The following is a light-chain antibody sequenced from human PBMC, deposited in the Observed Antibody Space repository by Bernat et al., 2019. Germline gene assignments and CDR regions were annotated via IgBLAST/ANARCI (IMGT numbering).Light chain of an antibody. J-gene: IGKJ1*01. V-gene: IGKV1-5*03. CDR1: QSISRW. CDR3: QKGT. Sequence: DIQMTQSPTTLSASVGDRVNITCRASQSISRWLAWYQQKPGTAPKLLIYKASNLASGVPSRFSGSGSGTEFTLTISSLQPDDFATYYCQKGTFGQGTKVEVK. CDR2: KAS.